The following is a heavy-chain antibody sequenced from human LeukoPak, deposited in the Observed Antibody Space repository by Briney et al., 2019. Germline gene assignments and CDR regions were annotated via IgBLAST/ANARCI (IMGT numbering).Heavy chain of an antibody. D-gene: IGHD5-24*01. CDR1: GYTFTGYS. J-gene: IGHJ4*02. CDR2: INPNSGGT. V-gene: IGHV1-2*02. Sequence: GASVKVSCKASGYTFTGYSMHWVRQAPGQGLEWMGWINPNSGGTNYAQKFQGRDTMTRDTSISTAYLEMSKLRSDDTAVYYCAREGEEMATITGFDYWGQGTLVTVSS. CDR3: AREGEEMATITGFDY.